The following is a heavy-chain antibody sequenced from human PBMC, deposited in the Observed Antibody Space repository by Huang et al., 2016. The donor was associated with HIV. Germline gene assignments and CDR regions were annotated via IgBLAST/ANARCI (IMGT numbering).Heavy chain of an antibody. V-gene: IGHV4-39*01. Sequence: QPRLQESGPGLVKPSETLSLTCTVSGVSVTRSPWYWVWVRQSPGKGLEWMARINYDGSTYYKSSLKSRLTTSLDTSKNQFSLKLTSVTAADTAVYFCARDIAIFGEPLDSWGQGTAVTVSS. CDR1: GVSVTRSPWY. CDR3: ARDIAIFGEPLDS. CDR2: INYDGST. D-gene: IGHD3-3*01. J-gene: IGHJ4*02.